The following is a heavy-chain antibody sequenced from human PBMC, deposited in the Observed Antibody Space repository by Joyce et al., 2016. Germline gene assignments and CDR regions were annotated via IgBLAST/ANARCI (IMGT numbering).Heavy chain of an antibody. Sequence: EVRLVESGGGLIQPGGSLRLSCAASGFTVSRNYMSWGRQAPGKGLDWFSMRYSTGNEHYADSVKGRFNISSDNAENTLNLQMDRLRPEDTAVYYCARDSDISWFDSWGQGILVTVSS. J-gene: IGHJ5*01. D-gene: IGHD3-9*01. CDR3: ARDSDISWFDS. CDR1: GFTVSRNY. CDR2: RYSTGNE. V-gene: IGHV3-53*01.